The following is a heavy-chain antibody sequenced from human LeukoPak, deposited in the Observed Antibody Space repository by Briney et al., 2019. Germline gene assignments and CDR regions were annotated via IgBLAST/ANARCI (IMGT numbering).Heavy chain of an antibody. V-gene: IGHV4-59*01. CDR2: IYYSGST. J-gene: IGHJ6*03. CDR1: GGSFSGYY. D-gene: IGHD2-2*01. CDR3: ARGRSDIVVVPAAMAGDYYYYYMDV. Sequence: SETLSLTCAVYGGSFSGYYWSWIRQPSGKGLEWIGYIYYSGSTNYNPSLKSRVTISVDTSKNQFSLKLSSVTAADTAVYYCARGRSDIVVVPAAMAGDYYYYYMDVWGKGTTVTVSS.